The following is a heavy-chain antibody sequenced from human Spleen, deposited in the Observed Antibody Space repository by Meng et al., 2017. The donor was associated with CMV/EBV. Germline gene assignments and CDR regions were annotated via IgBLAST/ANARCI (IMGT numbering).Heavy chain of an antibody. CDR1: GCTCSTYI. J-gene: IGHJ4*02. V-gene: IGHV3-21*01. D-gene: IGHD2-2*01. CDR2: MNSGSTYI. CDR3: ASARVVPAATDY. Sequence: CSASGCTCSTYICNWVRQAPGKGMEWVSSMNSGSTYINYTGSLKSRFTISRDNAKNSLYLQMNSLRAEDTAVYYCASARVVPAATDYWGQGTLVTVSS.